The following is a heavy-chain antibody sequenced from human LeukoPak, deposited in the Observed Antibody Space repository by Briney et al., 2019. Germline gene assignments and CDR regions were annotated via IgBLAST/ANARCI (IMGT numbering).Heavy chain of an antibody. CDR1: GFTFSSYG. J-gene: IGHJ4*02. D-gene: IGHD3-10*01. CDR3: AKDHGRGSLDY. V-gene: IGHV3-33*06. Sequence: TGGSLRLSCAASGFTFSSYGMHWVRQAPGKGLEWVAVIWYDGSNKYYADSVKGRFTISRDNSKNTLYLQMNSLRAEDTAVYYCAKDHGRGSLDYWGQGTLVTVSS. CDR2: IWYDGSNK.